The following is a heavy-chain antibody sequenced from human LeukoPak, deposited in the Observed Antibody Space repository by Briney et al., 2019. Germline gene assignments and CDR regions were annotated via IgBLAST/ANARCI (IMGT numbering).Heavy chain of an antibody. D-gene: IGHD4-23*01. Sequence: GASVKVSCKASGYTFTNYGFSWVRQAPGQGLEWMGWISAYNGNTNYAQKFQGRVTMTTDTSTSTAHMELRSLRSDDTAVYYCARQGYSGHSQGAADYWGQGTLVTVSS. CDR1: GYTFTNYG. J-gene: IGHJ4*02. CDR2: ISAYNGNT. CDR3: ARQGYSGHSQGAADY. V-gene: IGHV1-18*01.